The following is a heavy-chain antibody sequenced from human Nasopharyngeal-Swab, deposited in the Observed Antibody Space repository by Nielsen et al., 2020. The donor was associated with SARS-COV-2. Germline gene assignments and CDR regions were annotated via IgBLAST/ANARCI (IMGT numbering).Heavy chain of an antibody. J-gene: IGHJ5*02. CDR2: IKGKTDGGTT. V-gene: IGHV3-15*01. D-gene: IGHD2-2*01. Sequence: VRQAPGKGLEWVGRIKGKTDGGTTDYAAPVKGRFTISRDDSKNTLYLQMNSLKTEDTAVYYCTTVRVHCSSTSCYRWFDPWGQGTLVTVSS. CDR3: TTVRVHCSSTSCYRWFDP.